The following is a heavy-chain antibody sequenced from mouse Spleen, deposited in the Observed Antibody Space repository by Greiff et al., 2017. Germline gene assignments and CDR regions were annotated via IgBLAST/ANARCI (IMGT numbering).Heavy chain of an antibody. CDR2: ISYSGST. D-gene: IGHD5-5*01. CDR1: GYSITSDY. V-gene: IGHV3-8*01. CDR3: ARKRDYLRSYFDY. J-gene: IGHJ2*01. Sequence: DVQLQESGPGLAKPSQTLSLTCSVPGYSITSDYWNWLRKFPGNKLEYMGYISYSGSTYYNPSLKSRISITRDTSKNQYYLQLNSVTTEDTATYYCARKRDYLRSYFDYWGQGTTLTVSS.